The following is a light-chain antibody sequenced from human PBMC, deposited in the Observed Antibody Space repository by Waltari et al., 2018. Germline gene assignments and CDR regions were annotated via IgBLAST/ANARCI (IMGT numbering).Light chain of an antibody. CDR1: QSVSSY. CDR2: DAS. CDR3: QQYKSYPWT. Sequence: EIVLTQSPATLSLSPGERATLSCRASQSVSSYLAWYQQRPGQAPRLLIYDASNRATGIPARFSGSGSGTDFTLTISTLEPEDFAVYYCQQYKSYPWTFGQGTKVEI. V-gene: IGKV3-11*01. J-gene: IGKJ1*01.